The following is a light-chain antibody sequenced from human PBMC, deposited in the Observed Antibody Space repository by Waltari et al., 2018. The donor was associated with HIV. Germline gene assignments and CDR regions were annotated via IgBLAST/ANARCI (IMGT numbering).Light chain of an antibody. Sequence: NFMLTQPHSVSESPGQTVTLSCTGSRGSIARNYVHWHRQRPGSAPPTGIHEANQSPSGVPDRFSGTIDSSSNSASLTISGLKTEDEADYYCQSYDSSNHLVFGGGTKLTV. CDR1: RGSIARNY. J-gene: IGLJ3*02. CDR2: EAN. CDR3: QSYDSSNHLV. V-gene: IGLV6-57*02.